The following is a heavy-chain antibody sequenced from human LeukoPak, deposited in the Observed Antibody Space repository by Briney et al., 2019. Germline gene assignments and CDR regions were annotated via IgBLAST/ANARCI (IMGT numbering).Heavy chain of an antibody. J-gene: IGHJ6*03. D-gene: IGHD2-2*01. CDR2: ISSSSSYI. Sequence: GGSLRLSCAASGFTFSSYSMTWVRQAPGKGLEWVSSISSSSSYIYYADSVKGRFTISRDNAKNSLYLQMNSLRAEDTAVYYCARDEGNYAGYYYYMDVWGKGTTVTVSS. CDR1: GFTFSSYS. CDR3: ARDEGNYAGYYYYMDV. V-gene: IGHV3-21*01.